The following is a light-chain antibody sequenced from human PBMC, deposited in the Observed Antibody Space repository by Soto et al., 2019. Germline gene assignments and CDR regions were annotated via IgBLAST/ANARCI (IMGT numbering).Light chain of an antibody. CDR3: SSYAGSNNFPNV. Sequence: QSALTQPPSASGSPGQSVTISCTGTSSDVGGYNYVSWYQQHPGKAPKLMIYEVSKRPSGVPDRFSGSKSGNTASLTVSGLLAEDEADYSCSSYAGSNNFPNVFGTGTKLTVL. CDR2: EVS. J-gene: IGLJ1*01. CDR1: SSDVGGYNY. V-gene: IGLV2-8*01.